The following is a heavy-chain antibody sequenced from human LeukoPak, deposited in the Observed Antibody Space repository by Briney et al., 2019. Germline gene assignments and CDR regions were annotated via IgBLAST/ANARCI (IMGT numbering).Heavy chain of an antibody. CDR2: INHSGST. V-gene: IGHV4-34*01. D-gene: IGHD6-13*01. J-gene: IGHJ4*02. Sequence: PSETLPLTCAVCGGSFSGYYWSWIRQPPGKGLEWIGEINHSGSTNYNPSLKSRVTISVDTSKNQFSLKLSSVTAADTAVYYCARGRGYSSSWYFYWGQGTLVTVSS. CDR1: GGSFSGYY. CDR3: ARGRGYSSSWYFY.